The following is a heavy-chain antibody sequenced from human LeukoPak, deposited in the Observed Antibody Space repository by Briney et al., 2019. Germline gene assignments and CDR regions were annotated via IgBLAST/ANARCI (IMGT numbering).Heavy chain of an antibody. CDR2: IYPGDPDT. CDR1: GYSFTSNW. V-gene: IGHV5-51*01. J-gene: IGHJ4*02. CDR3: ARFARPGKNSRGFDY. Sequence: GESLKISCKGSGYSFTSNWIGWVRQMPGKGLEWMGIIYPGDPDTRYSPSFRGQVTISVDKSINTAYLQWSSLEASDTAMYYCARFARPGKNSRGFDYWGQGTLVTVSS. D-gene: IGHD4-23*01.